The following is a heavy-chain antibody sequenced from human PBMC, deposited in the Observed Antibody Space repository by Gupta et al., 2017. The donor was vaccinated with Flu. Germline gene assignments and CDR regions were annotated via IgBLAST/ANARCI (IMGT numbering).Heavy chain of an antibody. CDR1: GFIFSSYG. D-gene: IGHD1-1*01. V-gene: IGHV3-30*03. Sequence: QERLVETGGGVVQSRCSLRLACTASGFIFSSYGMHWVRQAPGKGLEWLTVMSNDGSNKYYADSVRGRFTISRDDSKNTLFLQMNSLRAEDTAVYYCARDSGWKYFDYWGQGTLVTVSS. CDR3: ARDSGWKYFDY. CDR2: MSNDGSNK. J-gene: IGHJ4*02.